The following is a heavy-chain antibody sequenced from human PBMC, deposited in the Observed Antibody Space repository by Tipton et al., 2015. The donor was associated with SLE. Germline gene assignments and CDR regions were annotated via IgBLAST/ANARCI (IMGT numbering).Heavy chain of an antibody. D-gene: IGHD1-26*01. V-gene: IGHV1-18*01. CDR3: ARDSIYRYTGIHYYSYYGMDV. J-gene: IGHJ6*02. CDR2: ISAYSGDT. CDR1: GYTLTTYG. Sequence: QLVQSGPEVKKPGASVKVACKASGYTLTTYGVSWVRQAPGQGLEWMGWISAYSGDTNYAQKVQGRVTMTTDTSTSTAYMELRSLRSDDTAVFYCARDSIYRYTGIHYYSYYGMDVWGQGTTVTVSS.